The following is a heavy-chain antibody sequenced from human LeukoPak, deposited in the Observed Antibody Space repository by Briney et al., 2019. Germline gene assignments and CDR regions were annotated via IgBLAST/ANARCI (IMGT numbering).Heavy chain of an antibody. CDR3: ARVASSVPDY. CDR1: GRSLSGFY. V-gene: IGHV4-59*08. D-gene: IGHD3-10*01. CDR2: IYYTGST. Sequence: SETLSLTCTASGRSLSGFYRSWIRQAPGKGLEWFGYIYYTGSTNYNPSLKSRVTISVDRSKNQFSLRLTSVTAADTAVYYCARVASSVPDYWGQGTLVTVSP. J-gene: IGHJ4*02.